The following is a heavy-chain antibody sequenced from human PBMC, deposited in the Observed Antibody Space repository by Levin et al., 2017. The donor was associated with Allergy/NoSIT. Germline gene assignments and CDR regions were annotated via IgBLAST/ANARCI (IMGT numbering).Heavy chain of an antibody. CDR1: GYTFTNYW. CDR2: IDPTDSYT. V-gene: IGHV5-10-1*01. Sequence: GESLKISCKGSGYTFTNYWISWVRQMPGKGLEWMGRIDPTDSYTNYSPPFQGHVTISADKSISAAYLQWSSLKASDTAMYYCARRTQTYGDPTFGALIDYWGQGTLVTVSS. J-gene: IGHJ4*02. D-gene: IGHD4-17*01. CDR3: ARRTQTYGDPTFGALIDY.